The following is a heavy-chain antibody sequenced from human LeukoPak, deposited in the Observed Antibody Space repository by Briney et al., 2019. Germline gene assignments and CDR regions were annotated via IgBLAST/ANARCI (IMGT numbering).Heavy chain of an antibody. D-gene: IGHD6-6*01. CDR2: INPSGGST. CDR1: EYTFTGYY. V-gene: IGHV1-46*01. J-gene: IGHJ6*03. CDR3: ARCIDSSSGYYYYYMDV. Sequence: ASVKVSCKASEYTFTGYYMHWVRQAPGQGLEWMGIINPSGGSTSYAQKFQGRVTMTRDTSTSTVYMELSSLRSEDTAVYYCARCIDSSSGYYYYYMDVWGKGTTVTVSS.